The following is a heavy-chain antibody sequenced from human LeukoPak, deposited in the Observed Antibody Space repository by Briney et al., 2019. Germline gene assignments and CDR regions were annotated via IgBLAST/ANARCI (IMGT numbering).Heavy chain of an antibody. Sequence: GGSLRLSCAASGFTFDNYATNWVRQAPGKGLEWVSYISGGGAKRHYSDSVKGRFTISRDNPKNTLYLQINNLRAEDTAMYYCAKCSAGYYNDAFDIWGRGTMVTVSS. D-gene: IGHD3-10*02. CDR3: AKCSAGYYNDAFDI. CDR1: GFTFDNYA. V-gene: IGHV3-23*01. J-gene: IGHJ3*02. CDR2: ISGGGAKR.